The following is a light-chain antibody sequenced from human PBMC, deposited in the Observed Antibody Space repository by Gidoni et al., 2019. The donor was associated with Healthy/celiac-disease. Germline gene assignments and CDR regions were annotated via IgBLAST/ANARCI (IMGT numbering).Light chain of an antibody. CDR3: AAWDDSLNGPV. CDR2: TNK. CDR1: SSNIGSNT. V-gene: IGLV1-44*01. J-gene: IGLJ2*01. Sequence: QSVLTQPPSASGTPGQRVTIPCSGSSSNIGSNTVNWYQQLPGTAPKLLIYTNKQRPSGVPDRFSGSESGTSASLAVSGLQSEDEADYYCAAWDDSLNGPVFGGGTKLTVL.